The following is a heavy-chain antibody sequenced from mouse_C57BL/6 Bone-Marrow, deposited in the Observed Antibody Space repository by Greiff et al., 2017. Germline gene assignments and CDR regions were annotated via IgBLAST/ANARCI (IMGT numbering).Heavy chain of an antibody. D-gene: IGHD2-4*01. V-gene: IGHV5-17*01. J-gene: IGHJ2*01. CDR1: GFTFSDYG. CDR2: ISSGSSTI. CDR3: ARGDYDEADY. Sequence: EVKLVESGGGLVKPGGSLKLSCAASGFTFSDYGMHWVRQAPEKGLEWVAYISSGSSTIYYADTVKGRFTISRDNAKNTLFLQMASLRSEDTAMYYCARGDYDEADYWGQGTTLTVSS.